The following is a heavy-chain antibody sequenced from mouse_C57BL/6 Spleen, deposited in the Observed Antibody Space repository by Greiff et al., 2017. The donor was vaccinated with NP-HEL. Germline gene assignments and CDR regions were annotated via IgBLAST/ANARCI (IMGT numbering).Heavy chain of an antibody. CDR2: IDPANGNT. Sequence: EVKLQESAAELVRPGASVKLSCTASGFNIKNTYMHWVKQRPEQGLEWIGRIDPANGNTKYAPKFQGKATITADTSSNTAYLQLSSLTSEDTAIYYCARSPLYGNYLDYWGQGTTLTVSS. J-gene: IGHJ2*01. CDR1: GFNIKNTY. V-gene: IGHV14-3*01. CDR3: ARSPLYGNYLDY. D-gene: IGHD2-1*01.